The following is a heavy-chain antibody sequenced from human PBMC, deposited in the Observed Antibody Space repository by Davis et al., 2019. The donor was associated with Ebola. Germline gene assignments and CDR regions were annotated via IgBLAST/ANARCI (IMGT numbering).Heavy chain of an antibody. CDR3: ARAYSSSWYGENWFDP. CDR2: INHSGST. CDR1: GGSFSGYY. Sequence: MPGGSLRLSCAVYGGSFSGYYWSWSRQPPGKGLEWIGEINHSGSTNYNPSLKSRVTISVDTSKNQFSLKLSSVTAADTAVYYCARAYSSSWYGENWFDPWGQGTLVTVSS. V-gene: IGHV4-34*01. D-gene: IGHD6-13*01. J-gene: IGHJ5*02.